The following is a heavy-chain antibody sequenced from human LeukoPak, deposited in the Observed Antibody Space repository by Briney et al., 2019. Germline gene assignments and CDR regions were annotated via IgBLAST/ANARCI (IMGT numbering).Heavy chain of an antibody. CDR1: GYNFTNYW. CDR3: ARPPRPEYSSGWYDY. D-gene: IGHD6-19*01. V-gene: IGHV5-51*01. Sequence: GESLKISCKASGYNFTNYWIGWVRQMPGKGLEWMGIIYPDDSDTRYSPSFQGQVTISADKSISTAYLQWSSLKASDTAMYYCARPPRPEYSSGWYDYWGQGTLVTVSS. J-gene: IGHJ4*02. CDR2: IYPDDSDT.